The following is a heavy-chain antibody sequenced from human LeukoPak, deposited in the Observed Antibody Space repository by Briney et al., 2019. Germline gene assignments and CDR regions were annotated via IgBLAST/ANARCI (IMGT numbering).Heavy chain of an antibody. D-gene: IGHD3-22*01. J-gene: IGHJ4*02. CDR1: GYAFTSYG. CDR3: ARDTYYYDSSGYYYHYPFDY. Sequence: ASVKVSCKASGYAFTSYGISWVRQAPGQGLEWMGWISAYNGNTNYAQKLQGRVTMTTDTSTSTAYMELRSLRSDDTAVYYCARDTYYYDSSGYYYHYPFDYWGQGTLVTVSS. V-gene: IGHV1-18*01. CDR2: ISAYNGNT.